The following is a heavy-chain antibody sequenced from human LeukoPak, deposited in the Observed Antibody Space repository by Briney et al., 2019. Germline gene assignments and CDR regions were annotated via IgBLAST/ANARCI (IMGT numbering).Heavy chain of an antibody. V-gene: IGHV3-15*01. CDR2: VKSKADGGTT. Sequence: GGSLRLSCADSGFTFSNAWMSWVRQAPGKGLEWVGRVKSKADGGTTDYAAPVKGRFTISRDDSQNTLYLQMDSLKTEDTAVYYCTTTPGRDYWGQGTLVTVSS. CDR3: TTTPGRDY. J-gene: IGHJ4*02. CDR1: GFTFSNAW. D-gene: IGHD3-10*01.